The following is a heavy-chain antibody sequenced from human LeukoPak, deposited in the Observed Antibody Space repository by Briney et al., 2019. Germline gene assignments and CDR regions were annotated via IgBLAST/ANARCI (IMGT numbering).Heavy chain of an antibody. CDR3: ARDSPPNYDFWPSGAFDI. Sequence: PPETLSLTCTVSGGSISSYYWSCIRQPAGKGLEWIGRIYTSGSTNYNPSLKSRVTISVDKSKNQFSLKLSSVTAADTAVYYCARDSPPNYDFWPSGAFDIWGQGTMVTVSS. CDR1: GGSISSYY. V-gene: IGHV4-4*07. D-gene: IGHD3-3*01. CDR2: IYTSGST. J-gene: IGHJ3*02.